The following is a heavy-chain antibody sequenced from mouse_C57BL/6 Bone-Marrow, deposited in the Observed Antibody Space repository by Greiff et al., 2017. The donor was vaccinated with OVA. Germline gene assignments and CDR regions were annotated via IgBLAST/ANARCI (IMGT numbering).Heavy chain of an antibody. D-gene: IGHD2-3*01. Sequence: QVQLQQSGAELVRPGTSVKVSCKASGYAFTNYLIEWVKQRPGQGLEWIGVINPGRGGTNYNEKFKGKATLTADKSSSTAYMQLSSLTSEDSAVYFGARDDGYYLAWFAYWGQGTLVTVSA. CDR2: INPGRGGT. V-gene: IGHV1-54*01. CDR3: ARDDGYYLAWFAY. CDR1: GYAFTNYL. J-gene: IGHJ3*01.